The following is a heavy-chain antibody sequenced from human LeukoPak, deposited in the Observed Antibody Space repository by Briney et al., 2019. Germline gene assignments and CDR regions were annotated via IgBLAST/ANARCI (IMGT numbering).Heavy chain of an antibody. D-gene: IGHD1-1*01. V-gene: IGHV4-4*07. CDR2: IYSSGST. CDR3: ARNKRLGWERADTTFDY. J-gene: IGHJ4*02. Sequence: SETLSLTCTVSGGYISTYYWSWIRQPAGKGLEWLGRIYSSGSTNYNPSLKSRLAMSVDTYKNQFSLRLSSVTAADTAVYYCARNKRLGWERADTTFDYWGQGTLVTVSS. CDR1: GGYISTYY.